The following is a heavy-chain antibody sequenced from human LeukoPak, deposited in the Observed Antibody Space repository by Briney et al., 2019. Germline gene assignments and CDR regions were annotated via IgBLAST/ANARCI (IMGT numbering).Heavy chain of an antibody. J-gene: IGHJ5*02. V-gene: IGHV1-18*01. CDR2: ISAYNGNT. CDR1: GYTFTSYG. CDR3: ARGWLSITMVRGVALGWFDP. D-gene: IGHD3-10*01. Sequence: GASVKVSCKASGYTFTSYGISWVRQAPGQGLEWMGWISAYNGNTNYAQKLQGRVTMTTDTSTSTAYMELRSLRSDDTAVYYCARGWLSITMVRGVALGWFDPWGQGTLVTVSS.